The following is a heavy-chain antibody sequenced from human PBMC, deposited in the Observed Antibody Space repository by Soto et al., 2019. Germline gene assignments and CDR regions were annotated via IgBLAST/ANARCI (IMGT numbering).Heavy chain of an antibody. J-gene: IGHJ4*02. CDR3: ASSSGWPSHY. Sequence: QVQLVESGGGLVKPGGSLRLSCAASGFTFSDYYMSWIRQAPGKGLEWVSYISSSSSYTNYADSVKGRFTISRDNAKNSLYLQMNSMRAGDTAVYYCASSSGWPSHYWGQGTLVTVSS. CDR1: GFTFSDYY. D-gene: IGHD6-19*01. CDR2: ISSSSSYT. V-gene: IGHV3-11*05.